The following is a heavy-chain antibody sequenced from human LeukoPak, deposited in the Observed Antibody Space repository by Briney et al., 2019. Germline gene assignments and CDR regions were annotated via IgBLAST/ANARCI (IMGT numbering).Heavy chain of an antibody. Sequence: GGSLRLSCVGSGFNLNDYYMAWIRQTPGKGLQRVPYMRRGSDYKVYADSVRGRFTISRDNGKNSLFLQMNSVTAEDTAIYYCARELGVSRAFDIWGQGTMVTVSS. CDR2: MRRGSDYK. V-gene: IGHV3-11*05. CDR1: GFNLNDYY. J-gene: IGHJ3*02. D-gene: IGHD3-16*02. CDR3: ARELGVSRAFDI.